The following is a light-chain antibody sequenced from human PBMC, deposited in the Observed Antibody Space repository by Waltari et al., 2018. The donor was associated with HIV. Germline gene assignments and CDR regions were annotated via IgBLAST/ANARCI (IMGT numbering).Light chain of an antibody. V-gene: IGLV2-11*01. Sequence: QSALTQPRSVSGSPGQSVTISCTGTSSDVGGYNYVSWYQQHPGKAPKLMIYDVSNRPSGVPDRFSGSKSGNTASLTISGLQAEYEADYYCCSYAGSSWVFGGGTKLTVL. CDR3: CSYAGSSWV. J-gene: IGLJ3*02. CDR2: DVS. CDR1: SSDVGGYNY.